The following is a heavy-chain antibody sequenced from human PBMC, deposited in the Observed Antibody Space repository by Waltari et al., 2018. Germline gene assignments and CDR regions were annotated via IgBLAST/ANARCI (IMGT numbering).Heavy chain of an antibody. D-gene: IGHD1-26*01. CDR1: GFSFISYW. J-gene: IGHJ4*02. V-gene: IGHV3-7*01. Sequence: EVQLVESGGGSVQPGGSLRLSCSVSGFSFISYWMNWGRQAPGKGLEWVVSINEDGSETYYADSVKGRFTISRDNGKTSLYLQMNSLRSEDTAVYYCARDRGYLVHDYWGQGTLVTVSA. CDR3: ARDRGYLVHDY. CDR2: INEDGSET.